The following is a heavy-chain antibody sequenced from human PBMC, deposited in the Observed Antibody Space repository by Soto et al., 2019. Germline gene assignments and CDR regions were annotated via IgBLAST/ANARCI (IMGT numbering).Heavy chain of an antibody. CDR3: ARDRGSYALDY. V-gene: IGHV1-18*01. CDR2: ISAYNGNT. Sequence: QFQLVQSGAEVKKPGASVKVSCNASGYTFTSYGISWVRQAPGQGLDWMGWISAYNGNTNYAQKLKGRVTMTTDTSTSTGYMELRSLRSDDKDVSSCARDRGSYALDYWGQGTLVTVSS. D-gene: IGHD1-26*01. J-gene: IGHJ4*02. CDR1: GYTFTSYG.